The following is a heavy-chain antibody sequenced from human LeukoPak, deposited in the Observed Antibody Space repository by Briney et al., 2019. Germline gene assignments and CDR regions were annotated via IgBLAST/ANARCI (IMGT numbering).Heavy chain of an antibody. Sequence: ASVKVSCTASGYTFTDYYMHWVRQAPGQGLEWMGWINPNSGGTNYAQKFQGRVTMTRDTSISTAYMELSRLRSDDTAVYYCARDRGYNWNYHWFDPWGQGTLVTVSS. J-gene: IGHJ5*02. CDR2: INPNSGGT. CDR3: ARDRGYNWNYHWFDP. CDR1: GYTFTDYY. V-gene: IGHV1-2*02. D-gene: IGHD1-7*01.